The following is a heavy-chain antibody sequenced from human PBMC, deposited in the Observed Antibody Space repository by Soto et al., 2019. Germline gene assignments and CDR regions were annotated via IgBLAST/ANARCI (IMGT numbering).Heavy chain of an antibody. CDR2: IFYSGTT. Sequence: LSLTCTVSGDSISSADYYWSWIRQTPGKGLEWIGHIFYSGTTYYNPSLKSRLTISVDTSKNHFSLRLTSVTAADTAVYYCARDLWVEPELYYYGMDVWGQGTTVTVS. CDR3: ARDLWVEPELYYYGMDV. CDR1: GDSISSADYY. J-gene: IGHJ6*02. V-gene: IGHV4-30-4*01. D-gene: IGHD1-1*01.